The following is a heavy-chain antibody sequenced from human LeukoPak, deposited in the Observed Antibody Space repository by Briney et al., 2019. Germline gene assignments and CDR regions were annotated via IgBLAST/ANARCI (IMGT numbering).Heavy chain of an antibody. D-gene: IGHD4-17*01. CDR3: ATGASKVTTDFANY. J-gene: IGHJ4*02. V-gene: IGHV5-10-1*01. CDR1: GYSITNYW. Sequence: GESLTISCKGSGYSITNYWISWVRQMPGKGQEWMGRIDPSDSYTKYSPSFEGHVTISVDKSISTAFLQWNSLKASDSAMYYCATGASKVTTDFANYWGQGTQVAVSS. CDR2: IDPSDSYT.